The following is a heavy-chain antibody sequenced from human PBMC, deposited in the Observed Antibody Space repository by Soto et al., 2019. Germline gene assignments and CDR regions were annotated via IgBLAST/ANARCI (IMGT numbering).Heavy chain of an antibody. D-gene: IGHD6-13*01. V-gene: IGHV3-23*01. CDR2: ISGSGSST. Sequence: GGSLRLSCAASGFTFTGYAMSWVRQAPGKGLEWVSGISGSGSSTDYADSVKGRFIISRDSSNNTVYLQMNSLTAEDTAMYYCAKSIIAAGTYHFDNWGQGTPVTVSS. CDR1: GFTFTGYA. J-gene: IGHJ4*02. CDR3: AKSIIAAGTYHFDN.